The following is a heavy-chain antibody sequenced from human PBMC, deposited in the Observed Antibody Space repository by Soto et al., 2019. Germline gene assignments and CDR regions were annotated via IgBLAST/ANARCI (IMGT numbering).Heavy chain of an antibody. D-gene: IGHD6-13*01. V-gene: IGHV3-9*01. CDR1: GFTCDDYA. Sequence: EVQLVESGGGLVQPGRSLRLSCAASGFTCDDYAMHWVRQAPGKGLEWVSGISWNSGSIGYADSVKGRFTISRDNAKNSLYLQMNSLRAEDTALYYCAKDSQQLPASFAYWGQGTLVTVSS. CDR2: ISWNSGSI. CDR3: AKDSQQLPASFAY. J-gene: IGHJ4*02.